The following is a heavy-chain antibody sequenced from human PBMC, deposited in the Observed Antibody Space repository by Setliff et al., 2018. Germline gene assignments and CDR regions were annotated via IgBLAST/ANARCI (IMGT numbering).Heavy chain of an antibody. CDR1: RGSISNNAYY. D-gene: IGHD2-21*02. CDR3: ARGFDVCGGGACYTDGPYYFDY. J-gene: IGHJ4*02. Sequence: ETLSLTCTVSRGSISNNAYYWAWIRQPPGKGLEWIGSIYNSGNTYYNSSLKSRVTIFVDTSKNQFSLKLSSVAAADTAVYYCARGFDVCGGGACYTDGPYYFDYWGLGTLVTVSS. V-gene: IGHV4-39*01. CDR2: IYNSGNT.